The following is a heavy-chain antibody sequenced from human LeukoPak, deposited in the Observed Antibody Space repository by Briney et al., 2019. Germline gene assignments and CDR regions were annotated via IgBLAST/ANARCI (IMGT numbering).Heavy chain of an antibody. Sequence: SQTLSLTCAVSGGSISSGGYSWSWIRQPPGKGLEWIGYIYHSGSTYYNPSLKSRVTISVDRSKNQFSLKLSSVTAADTAVYYCARELTAAGTAFDYWGQGTLVIVSS. V-gene: IGHV4-30-2*01. CDR3: ARELTAAGTAFDY. CDR1: GGSISSGGYS. CDR2: IYHSGST. J-gene: IGHJ4*02. D-gene: IGHD6-13*01.